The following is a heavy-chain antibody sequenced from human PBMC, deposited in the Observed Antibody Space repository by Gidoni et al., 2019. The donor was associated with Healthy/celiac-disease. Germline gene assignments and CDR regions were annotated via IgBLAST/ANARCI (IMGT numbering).Heavy chain of an antibody. J-gene: IGHJ3*02. V-gene: IGHV4-39*01. CDR1: GGSISSSSYY. CDR2: SYYSGST. Sequence: QLQLQESGPGLVKPSETLSLTCTVSGGSISSSSYYWGWFRQPPGKGLEWIGSSYYSGSTYYNPSLKSRVTISVDTSKNQFSLKLSSVTAADTAVYYCARCKLPPYCGGDCYPDAFDIWGQGTMVTVSS. D-gene: IGHD2-21*02. CDR3: ARCKLPPYCGGDCYPDAFDI.